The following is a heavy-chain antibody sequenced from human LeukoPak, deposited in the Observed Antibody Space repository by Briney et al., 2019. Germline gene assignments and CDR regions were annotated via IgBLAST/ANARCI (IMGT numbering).Heavy chain of an antibody. CDR3: AREGLQHIVVVTAIYYYYGMDV. CDR2: ISAYNGNT. D-gene: IGHD2-21*02. CDR1: GYTFTSYG. J-gene: IGHJ6*02. V-gene: IGHV1-18*01. Sequence: ASVKVSCKASGYTFTSYGISWVRQAPGQGLEWMGWISAYNGNTNYAQKLQGRVTMTTDTSTSTAYMELRSLRSDDTDVYYCAREGLQHIVVVTAIYYYYGMDVWGQGTTVTVSS.